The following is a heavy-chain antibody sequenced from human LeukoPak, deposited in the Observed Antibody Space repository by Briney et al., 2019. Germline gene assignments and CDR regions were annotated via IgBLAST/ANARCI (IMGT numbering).Heavy chain of an antibody. CDR1: GGTFSSYA. Sequence: ASVKVSCKASGGTFSSYAISWVRQAPGQGLEWMGGIIPIFGTANYAQKFQGRVTITADESTSTAYMELSSLRSEDTAVYYCARDPGYCSGGSCYYYYGMDVWGQGTTVTVSS. V-gene: IGHV1-69*13. J-gene: IGHJ6*02. CDR2: IIPIFGTA. D-gene: IGHD2-15*01. CDR3: ARDPGYCSGGSCYYYYGMDV.